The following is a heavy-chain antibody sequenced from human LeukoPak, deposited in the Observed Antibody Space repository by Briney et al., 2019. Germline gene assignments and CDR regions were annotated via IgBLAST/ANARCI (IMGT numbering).Heavy chain of an antibody. V-gene: IGHV3-23*01. CDR1: GFTFSSYA. CDR2: ISGSGGST. CDR3: TKGSLGAFDI. Sequence: PGGSLRLSCAASGFTFSSYAMSWVRQAPGKGLEWVSAISGSGGSTYYADSVKGRFTISRDNAKNTLYLQMNSLRVEDTAVYYCTKGSLGAFDIWGQGTMVTVSS. D-gene: IGHD1-26*01. J-gene: IGHJ3*02.